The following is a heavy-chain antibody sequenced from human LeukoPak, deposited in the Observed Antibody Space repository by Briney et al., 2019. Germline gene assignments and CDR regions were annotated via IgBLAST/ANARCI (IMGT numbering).Heavy chain of an antibody. CDR1: GFTFSDHY. D-gene: IGHD3-22*01. CDR3: ARVPEDGYYDSSGYYENAFDI. Sequence: PGGSLRLSCAASGFTFSDHYMDWVRQAPGKGLEWIGYIYYSGSTNYNPSLKSRVTISVDTSKNQFSLKLSSVTAADTAVYYCARVPEDGYYDSSGYYENAFDIWGQGTMVTVSS. V-gene: IGHV4-59*11. CDR2: IYYSGST. J-gene: IGHJ3*02.